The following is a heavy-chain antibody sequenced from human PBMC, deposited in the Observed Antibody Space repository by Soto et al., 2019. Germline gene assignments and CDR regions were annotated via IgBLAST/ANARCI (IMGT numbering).Heavy chain of an antibody. CDR3: ARRNYDSKNFVSLETNWFDP. CDR2: IYYSGST. CDR1: GGSISSGDYY. D-gene: IGHD3-22*01. V-gene: IGHV4-30-4*01. J-gene: IGHJ5*02. Sequence: PSETLSLTCTVSGGSISSGDYYWSWIRQPPGKGLEWIGYIYYSGSTYYNPSLKSRVTISVDTSKNQFSLKLSSVTAADTAVYYCARRNYDSKNFVSLETNWFDPWGQGTLVTVSS.